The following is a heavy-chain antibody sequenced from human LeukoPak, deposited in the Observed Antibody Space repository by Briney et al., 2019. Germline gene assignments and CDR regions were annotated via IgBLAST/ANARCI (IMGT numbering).Heavy chain of an antibody. Sequence: ASVKVSCKASGYTFTSYYMHWVRQAPGQGLEWMGIINPSGGSTSYAQKFQGRVTMTRDTSTSTVYMELSSLRSEDTAVYYCARGQVVVIKDLLRFDPLGQGTLVTVSS. J-gene: IGHJ5*02. CDR1: GYTFTSYY. D-gene: IGHD3-22*01. CDR3: ARGQVVVIKDLLRFDP. CDR2: INPSGGST. V-gene: IGHV1-46*01.